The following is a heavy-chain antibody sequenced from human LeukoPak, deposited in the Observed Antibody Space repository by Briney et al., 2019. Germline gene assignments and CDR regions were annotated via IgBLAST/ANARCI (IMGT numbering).Heavy chain of an antibody. CDR2: IYYSGST. J-gene: IGHJ3*02. D-gene: IGHD3-9*01. V-gene: IGHV4-31*03. Sequence: SETLSLTCTVSGGSISSGGYYWSWIRQHPGKGLEWIGYIYYSGSTYYNPSLKSRVTISVDTSKNQFSLKLSSVTAADTAVYYCAHFDWTNSKGLDAFDIWGQGTMVTVSS. CDR3: AHFDWTNSKGLDAFDI. CDR1: GGSISSGGYY.